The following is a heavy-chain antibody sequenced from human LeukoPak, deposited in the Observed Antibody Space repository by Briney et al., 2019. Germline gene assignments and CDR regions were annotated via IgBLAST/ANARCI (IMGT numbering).Heavy chain of an antibody. CDR1: GYTFTRYY. CDR3: AREGGDYSTTDTHDTFDV. CDR2: INPSGGST. J-gene: IGHJ3*01. Sequence: ASVKVSCKASGYTFTRYYIHWVRQAPGQGLEWMGIINPSGGSTSYAQKFQGRVTMTSDMSTSTVYMELSSVRSEDTAVFYCAREGGDYSTTDTHDTFDVWGQGTLVTVSS. D-gene: IGHD4-17*01. V-gene: IGHV1-46*01.